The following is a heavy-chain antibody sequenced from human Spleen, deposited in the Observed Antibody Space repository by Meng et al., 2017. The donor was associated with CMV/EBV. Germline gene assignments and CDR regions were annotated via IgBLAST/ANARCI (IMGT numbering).Heavy chain of an antibody. CDR1: GFTLSDYY. CDR2: IGSSGSVI. Sequence: GGSLRLSCAASGFTLSDYYMSWIRQVPGKGLEWISYIGSSGSVINYADSVKGRFTISRDNSKNTLYLQMNSLRAEDTAVYYCAQDGGPWSEVWSTYLDSWGQGTLVTVSS. V-gene: IGHV3-11*01. D-gene: IGHD3-3*01. CDR3: AQDGGPWSEVWSTYLDS. J-gene: IGHJ4*02.